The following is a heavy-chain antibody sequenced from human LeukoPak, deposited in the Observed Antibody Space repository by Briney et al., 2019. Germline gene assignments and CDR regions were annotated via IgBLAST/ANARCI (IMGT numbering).Heavy chain of an antibody. CDR3: ARGPYYDSSGYDWFDP. CDR2: INPSGGST. Sequence: GASVKVSCKASGYTFTSYYIYWVRQAPGQGLEWMGVINPSGGSTSYAQKFQGRVTVTRDTSTSTVYMELSSLRSEDTAVYYCARGPYYDSSGYDWFDPWGQGTLVTVSS. D-gene: IGHD3-22*01. CDR1: GYTFTSYY. V-gene: IGHV1-46*01. J-gene: IGHJ5*02.